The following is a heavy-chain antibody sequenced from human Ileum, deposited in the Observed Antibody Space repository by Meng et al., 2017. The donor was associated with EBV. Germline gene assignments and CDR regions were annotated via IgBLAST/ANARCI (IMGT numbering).Heavy chain of an antibody. CDR3: GTLKYTSGFYGPAY. D-gene: IGHD6-19*01. Sequence: QVQLVQSGSELKKPXXSVKVSCKASGYTFTRYPMNWVRQAPGQGLEWMGWISTNTGNPTYAQGFTGRFVFSVDTSVSTAYLQISSLKAEDTAVYYCGTLKYTSGFYGPAYWGQGALGTVSS. J-gene: IGHJ4*02. CDR1: GYTFTRYP. V-gene: IGHV7-4-1*02. CDR2: ISTNTGNP.